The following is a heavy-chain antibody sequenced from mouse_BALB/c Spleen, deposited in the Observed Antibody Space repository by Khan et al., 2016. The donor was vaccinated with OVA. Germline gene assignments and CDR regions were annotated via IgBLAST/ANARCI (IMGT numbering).Heavy chain of an antibody. Sequence: QCELVQSGPELKKPGETVKISCKASGYTFTNYGMNWVKQAPGKGLKWMGWINTYTGEPTYADDFKGRFAFSLETSASTAYLQINNLKYEDTSTYFCSILAATAWFAYWGQGTLVTVSA. CDR1: GYTFTNYG. CDR3: SILAATAWFAY. V-gene: IGHV9-3-1*01. J-gene: IGHJ3*01. D-gene: IGHD1-2*01. CDR2: INTYTGEP.